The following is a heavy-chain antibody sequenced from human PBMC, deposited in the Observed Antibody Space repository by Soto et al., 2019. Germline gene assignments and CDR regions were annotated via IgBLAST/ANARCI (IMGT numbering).Heavy chain of an antibody. Sequence: QVQLVQSGAEVKKPGSSVKVSCKASGGIFSSYAISWLRQAPRQGLEWMGAVIPILGQAYYAQDLQDRVSITADESTRTTYMELSSLRSEDTVVYFCVRVGGIGAPPGTDYWGQGTLVTVSS. CDR1: GGIFSSYA. V-gene: IGHV1-69*01. CDR3: VRVGGIGAPPGTDY. D-gene: IGHD6-6*01. CDR2: VIPILGQA. J-gene: IGHJ4*02.